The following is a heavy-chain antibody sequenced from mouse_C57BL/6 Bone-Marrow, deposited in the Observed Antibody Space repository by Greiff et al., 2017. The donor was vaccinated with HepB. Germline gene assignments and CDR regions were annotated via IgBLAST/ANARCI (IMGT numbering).Heavy chain of an antibody. CDR1: GYTFTSYW. V-gene: IGHV1-64*01. Sequence: VQLQQPGAELVKPGASVKLSCKASGYTFTSYWMHWVKQRPGQGLEWIGMIHPNSGSTNYNEKFKSKATLTVDKSSSTAYMQLSSLTSEDSAVYCCARGGEEENYFDYWGQGTTLTVSS. CDR2: IHPNSGST. CDR3: ARGGEEENYFDY. J-gene: IGHJ2*01.